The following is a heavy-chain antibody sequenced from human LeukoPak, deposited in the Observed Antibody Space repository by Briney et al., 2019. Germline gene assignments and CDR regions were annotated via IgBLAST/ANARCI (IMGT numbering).Heavy chain of an antibody. Sequence: SVKVSCKASGGTFSSYAISWVRQAPGQGLEWMGGIIPIFGTANYAQKFQGRVTITADKSTSTAYMELSRLRSEDTAVNYCASPYYYDSSGYWRRAFDIWGQGTMVTVSS. CDR3: ASPYYYDSSGYWRRAFDI. CDR1: GGTFSSYA. D-gene: IGHD3-22*01. CDR2: IIPIFGTA. V-gene: IGHV1-69*06. J-gene: IGHJ3*02.